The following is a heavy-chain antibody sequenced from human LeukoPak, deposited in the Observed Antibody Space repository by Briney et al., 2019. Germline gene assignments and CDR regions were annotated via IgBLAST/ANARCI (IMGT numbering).Heavy chain of an antibody. CDR3: ARDLPFGTRDFDY. CDR2: INPNSGGT. CDR1: GYTFTGYY. J-gene: IGHJ4*02. D-gene: IGHD6-13*01. V-gene: IGHV1-2*06. Sequence: ASVKVSCKASGYTFTGYYMHWVRQAPEQELEWMGRINPNSGGTNYAQKFQGRVTMTRDTSISTAYMELSRLRSDDTAVYYCARDLPFGTRDFDYWGQGTLVTVSS.